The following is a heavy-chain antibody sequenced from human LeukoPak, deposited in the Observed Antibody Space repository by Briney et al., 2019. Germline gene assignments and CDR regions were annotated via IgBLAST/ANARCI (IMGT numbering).Heavy chain of an antibody. CDR2: IVVGSGNT. CDR1: GFTFTSSA. CDR3: ATDRGAYCDGDCLDY. D-gene: IGHD2-21*02. J-gene: IGHJ4*02. Sequence: TSVKVSCKASGFTFTSSAMQWVRQDRGQRLEWIGWIVVGSGNTNYAQKFQERVTITRDMSASTAYMELSSLRSEDTAVYYCATDRGAYCDGDCLDYWGQGTLVTVSS. V-gene: IGHV1-58*02.